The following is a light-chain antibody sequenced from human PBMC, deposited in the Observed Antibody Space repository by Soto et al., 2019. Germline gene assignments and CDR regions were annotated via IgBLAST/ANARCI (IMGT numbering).Light chain of an antibody. V-gene: IGKV1-39*01. CDR1: QSISSY. CDR2: AAS. J-gene: IGKJ1*01. Sequence: DIQMTQSPSSLSASVGDRVTITCRASQSISSYLNWYQQKTGKPPKILIYAASSLQSGVPSRFSGSGSRTDFTLTISSLQPEDFSTDYCQQSYSNSWTFGQGTKVDIK. CDR3: QQSYSNSWT.